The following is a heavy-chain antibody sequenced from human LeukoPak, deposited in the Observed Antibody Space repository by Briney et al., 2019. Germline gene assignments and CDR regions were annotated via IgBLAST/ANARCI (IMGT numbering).Heavy chain of an antibody. D-gene: IGHD3-10*01. CDR3: ARHVGTYGSGSIRGGWFDP. CDR1: GGSISRYY. Sequence: SETLSLTCTVSGGSISRYYWSWIRQPPGKGLEWIGYIYYSGSTNYNPSLKSRVTISVDTSKNQFSLKLSSVTAADTAVYYCARHVGTYGSGSIRGGWFDPWGQGTLVTVSS. CDR2: IYYSGST. J-gene: IGHJ5*02. V-gene: IGHV4-59*08.